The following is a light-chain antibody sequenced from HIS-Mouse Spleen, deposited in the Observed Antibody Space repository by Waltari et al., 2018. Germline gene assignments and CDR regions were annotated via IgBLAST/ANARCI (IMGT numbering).Light chain of an antibody. CDR2: QDS. CDR1: KLGDKY. CDR3: QAWDSSYSV. V-gene: IGLV3-1*01. Sequence: SYELTQPPSVSVSPGQTASITCSGDKLGDKYACWYQQKPGQSPVLVIYQDSKRPSGIPDQVTGANAWRTATLTSGGTQAMDEADYYCQAWDSSYSVFGGGTKLTV. J-gene: IGLJ2*01.